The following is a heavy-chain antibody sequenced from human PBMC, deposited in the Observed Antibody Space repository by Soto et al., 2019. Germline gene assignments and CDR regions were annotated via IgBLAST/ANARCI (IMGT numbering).Heavy chain of an antibody. J-gene: IGHJ1*01. CDR1: GFTFSSYA. CDR3: AKYCTNGVCYEYFQH. CDR2: ISGSGGST. D-gene: IGHD2-8*01. Sequence: GGSLRLSCAASGFTFSSYAMSWVRQAPGKGLEWVSAISGSGGSTYYADSVKGRFTISRDNSKNTLYLQMNSLRAEDTAVYYCAKYCTNGVCYEYFQHWGQGTLVTVSS. V-gene: IGHV3-23*01.